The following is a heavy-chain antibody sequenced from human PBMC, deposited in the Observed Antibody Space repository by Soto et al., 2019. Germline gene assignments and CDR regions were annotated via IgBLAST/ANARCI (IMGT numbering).Heavy chain of an antibody. CDR2: MYFGGSF. Sequence: QMQLQASGPGLVKPSETLSLTCNVSGASVSHGYWSWIRQPPGKALEWIGFMYFGGSFNYNPSLTCLATISVETSRNQFSRKLTSVTASDTAVYYCARSYYDSTGFAVDPWGQGTLVTVSS. D-gene: IGHD3-22*01. CDR1: GASVSHGY. CDR3: ARSYYDSTGFAVDP. V-gene: IGHV4-59*02. J-gene: IGHJ5*02.